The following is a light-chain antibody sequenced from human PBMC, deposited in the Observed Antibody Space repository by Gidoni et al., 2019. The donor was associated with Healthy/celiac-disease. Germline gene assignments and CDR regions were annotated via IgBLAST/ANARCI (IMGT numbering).Light chain of an antibody. V-gene: IGKV1-39*01. CDR2: AAS. CDR1: QSISSH. J-gene: IGKJ1*01. Sequence: DIQMTQSPSSPSASVGDRVTITCRASQSISSHLNWYQQKPGKAPKLLIYAASSLQSGVPSRFSGSGSGTDFTLIISSLQPEDFATYYCQQSYSTPRTFGQGTKVEIK. CDR3: QQSYSTPRT.